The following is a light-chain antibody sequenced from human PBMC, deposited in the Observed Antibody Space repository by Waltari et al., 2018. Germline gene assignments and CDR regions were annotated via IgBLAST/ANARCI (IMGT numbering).Light chain of an antibody. CDR3: CSYAGSYNLV. CDR1: RSDVGSYSL. V-gene: IGLV2-23*02. J-gene: IGLJ2*01. CDR2: DVS. Sequence: QPALTQPASVSGSPGQSITISCAGSRSDVGSYSLVSWYQQHPGKAPKFMIYDVSERPSGVPDRFSGSKSGNTASLTISGLQAEDEADYYCCSYAGSYNLVFGGGTKLT.